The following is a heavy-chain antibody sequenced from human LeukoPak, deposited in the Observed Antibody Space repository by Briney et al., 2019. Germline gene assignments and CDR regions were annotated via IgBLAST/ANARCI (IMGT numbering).Heavy chain of an antibody. D-gene: IGHD3-3*01. CDR2: ISSSSSTI. CDR3: ARARTDFWSGYRVYFDY. Sequence: GGSLRLSCAASGFSFSSYSMNWVRQAPGKGLEWVSYISSSSSTIYYADSVKGRFTISRDNAKNSLYLQMNSLRAEDTAVYYCARARTDFWSGYRVYFDYWGQGTLVTVSS. J-gene: IGHJ4*02. V-gene: IGHV3-48*01. CDR1: GFSFSSYS.